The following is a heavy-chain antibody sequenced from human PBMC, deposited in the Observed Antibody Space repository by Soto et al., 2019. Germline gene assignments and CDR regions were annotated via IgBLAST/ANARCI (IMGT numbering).Heavy chain of an antibody. J-gene: IGHJ4*02. CDR3: GRGQFDDSSGRFDY. V-gene: IGHV3-33*01. Sequence: GGSLRLSCAASGFTFSSYGMHWVRQAPGKGLEWGAGIWYDGSNKYYADSVKGRFTISRDNAKNTLYLQRNRLRAEDTAEDYYGRGQFDDSSGRFDYWGQGSLVTVSS. D-gene: IGHD3-22*01. CDR2: IWYDGSNK. CDR1: GFTFSSYG.